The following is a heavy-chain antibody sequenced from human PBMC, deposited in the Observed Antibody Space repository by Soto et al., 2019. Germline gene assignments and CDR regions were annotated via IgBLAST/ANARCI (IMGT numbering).Heavy chain of an antibody. CDR2: FDPEDGET. Sequence: VSVKVSCKVSGYTLNELSMHWVRQAPGKGLEWMGGFDPEDGETIYAQKFQGRVTMTEDTSTDTAYMELSSLRSEDTAVYYCATEVGGTAMVYPAYYYYGMDVWGQGTTVTVSS. J-gene: IGHJ6*02. CDR1: GYTLNELS. D-gene: IGHD5-18*01. V-gene: IGHV1-24*01. CDR3: ATEVGGTAMVYPAYYYYGMDV.